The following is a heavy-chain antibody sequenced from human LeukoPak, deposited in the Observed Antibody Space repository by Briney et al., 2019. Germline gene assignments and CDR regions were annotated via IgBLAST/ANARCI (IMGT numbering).Heavy chain of an antibody. CDR2: IIPIFGTA. CDR3: ARGARLRYFDWSDAFDI. D-gene: IGHD3-9*01. CDR1: GGTFSSYA. V-gene: IGHV1-69*05. J-gene: IGHJ3*02. Sequence: GASVKVSCKASGGTFSSYAISWVRQAPGQGLEWMGGIIPIFGTANYAQKFQGRVTMTTDTSTSTAYMELRSLRSDDTAVYYCARGARLRYFDWSDAFDIWGQGTMVTVSS.